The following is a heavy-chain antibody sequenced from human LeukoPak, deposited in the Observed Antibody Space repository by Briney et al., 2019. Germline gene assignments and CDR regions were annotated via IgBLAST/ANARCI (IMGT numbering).Heavy chain of an antibody. V-gene: IGHV3-48*03. CDR3: ARWGSTYYYYGMDV. J-gene: IGHJ6*02. Sequence: RGSLRLSCAASGFTFSSYEMNWVRQAPGKGLEWVSYISSSGSTIYYADSVKGRFTISRDNAKNSLYLQMNSLRAEDTAVYYCARWGSTYYYYGMDVWGQATTATVSS. CDR2: ISSSGSTI. CDR1: GFTFSSYE. D-gene: IGHD7-27*01.